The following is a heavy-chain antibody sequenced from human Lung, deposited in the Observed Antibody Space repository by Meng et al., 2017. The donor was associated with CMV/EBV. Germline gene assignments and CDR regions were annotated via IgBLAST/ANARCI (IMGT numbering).Heavy chain of an antibody. D-gene: IGHD1-1*01. V-gene: IGHV4-39*01. CDR1: GDSISSSSGYY. J-gene: IGHJ6*02. CDR3: ARLQYNWNCLDV. CDR2: IYYIGDT. Sequence: SXTXSLXCIVTGDSISSSSGYYWVWIRQPPGKGLERIGAIYYIGDTYYNWSLGGRLTISVDTSKNQFSLQVTSVTAADTAIYYCARLQYNWNCLDVWGHGATVPSP.